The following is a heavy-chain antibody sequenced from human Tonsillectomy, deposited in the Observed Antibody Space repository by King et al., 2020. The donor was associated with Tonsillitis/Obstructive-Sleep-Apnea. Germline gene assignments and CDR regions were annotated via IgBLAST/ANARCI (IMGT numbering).Heavy chain of an antibody. CDR2: ISAYNGNT. CDR3: ARASTTSIAVAGSGYFDL. CDR1: GYTFTSYG. D-gene: IGHD6-19*01. Sequence: VQLVQSGAEVKKPGASVKVSCKASGYTFTSYGISWVRQAPGQGLEWMGWISAYNGNTNYAQKLQGRVTMTTDTSTSTAYMELRSLRSDDTAVYYCARASTTSIAVAGSGYFDLWGRGTLVTVSS. J-gene: IGHJ2*01. V-gene: IGHV1-18*01.